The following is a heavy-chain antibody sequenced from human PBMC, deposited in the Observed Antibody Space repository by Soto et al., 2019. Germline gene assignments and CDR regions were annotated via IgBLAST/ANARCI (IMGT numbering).Heavy chain of an antibody. J-gene: IGHJ6*02. V-gene: IGHV1-18*01. CDR3: ARDCSGGSCYSPYYYYYGMDV. CDR2: ISAYNGNT. D-gene: IGHD2-15*01. Sequence: ASVKVSCKASGYTFTSYGISWVRQAPGQGLEWMGWISAYNGNTNYAQKLQGRVTMTTDTSTSTAYMELRSLRSDDTAVYYCARDCSGGSCYSPYYYYYGMDVWGQGTTVTVS. CDR1: GYTFTSYG.